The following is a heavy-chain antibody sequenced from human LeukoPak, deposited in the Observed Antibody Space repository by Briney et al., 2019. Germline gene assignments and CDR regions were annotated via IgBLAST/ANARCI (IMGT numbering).Heavy chain of an antibody. D-gene: IGHD4-17*01. V-gene: IGHV3-23*01. Sequence: GGSLRLSCAASGFTFSTYAMSWVRQAPGKGLEWVSSLSGSGTPTYYADSVKGRFTISRDNSRNTLYLQMNDLRADDTAVYFCGKSFAVTVALRGQGALVTVSS. CDR3: GKSFAVTVAL. J-gene: IGHJ4*02. CDR2: LSGSGTPT. CDR1: GFTFSTYA.